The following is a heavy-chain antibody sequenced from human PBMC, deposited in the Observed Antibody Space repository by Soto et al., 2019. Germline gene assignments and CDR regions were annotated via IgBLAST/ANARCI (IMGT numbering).Heavy chain of an antibody. CDR2: IKPMSGDAA. Sequence: QVQLVQSGAEAKTPGTSVRVSCRASGDSFSNFAFNWVRQAPGQGPEWLGVIKPMSGDAAGYAWDFYGRVTITPDKSSSTVYLEVSRRTSDDTATYYCATERGGGGYYDIALDTWGQGARVTVSS. V-gene: IGHV1-69*06. CDR3: ATERGGGGYYDIALDT. CDR1: GDSFSNFA. D-gene: IGHD1-26*01. J-gene: IGHJ1*01.